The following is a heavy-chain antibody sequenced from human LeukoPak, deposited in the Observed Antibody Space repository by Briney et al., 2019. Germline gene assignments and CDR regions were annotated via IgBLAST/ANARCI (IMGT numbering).Heavy chain of an antibody. J-gene: IGHJ4*02. D-gene: IGHD5-18*01. Sequence: SGGSLRLSCAASGFTFSSYSMNWVRQAPGKGLEWVSAISGSGGSTYYADSVKGRFTISRDNSKNTLYLQMNSLRAEDTAVYYCAKDLIFGAMVTNYWGQGTLVTVAA. CDR3: AKDLIFGAMVTNY. V-gene: IGHV3-23*01. CDR1: GFTFSSYS. CDR2: ISGSGGST.